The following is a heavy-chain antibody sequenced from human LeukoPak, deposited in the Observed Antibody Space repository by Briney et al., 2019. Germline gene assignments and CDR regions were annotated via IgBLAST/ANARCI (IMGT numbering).Heavy chain of an antibody. J-gene: IGHJ4*02. CDR3: ARLPKTTYFDY. Sequence: LSLTCTVSGGSISSGGYYWSWIRQHPGKGLEWVSVIYTGGTTDYADSVKGRFTISRDNSKNTLFLQMNSLRAEDTAVYYCARLPKTTYFDYWGQGTLVTVSS. CDR2: IYTGGTT. V-gene: IGHV3-53*01. CDR1: GGSISSGGYY. D-gene: IGHD4-11*01.